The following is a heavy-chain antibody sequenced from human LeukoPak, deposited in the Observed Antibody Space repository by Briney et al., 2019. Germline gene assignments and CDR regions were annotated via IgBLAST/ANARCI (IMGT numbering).Heavy chain of an antibody. V-gene: IGHV4-34*01. CDR2: INHSGST. Sequence: SETLSLTCAVSGGSFSGYYWSWIRQPPGKGLEWIGEINHSGSTNYNPSLKSRVTISVDTSKNKFSLKLSSVTAADTAVYYCARGKRRVVSGSAFDIWGQGTMVTVSS. J-gene: IGHJ3*02. D-gene: IGHD2-15*01. CDR3: ARGKRRVVSGSAFDI. CDR1: GGSFSGYY.